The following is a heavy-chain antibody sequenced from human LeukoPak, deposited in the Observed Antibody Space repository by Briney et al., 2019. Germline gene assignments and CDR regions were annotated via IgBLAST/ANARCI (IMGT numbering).Heavy chain of an antibody. Sequence: GGSLRLSCAASGFSFSDSAIHWVRQTSRKGLEWVGRIRSKGNNYSTLYSESLKGRFTISRDDSKNTAFLQMNNVKTEDTAVYYCARNFDYYDSSGSLAWGQGTLVTVSS. CDR2: IRSKGNNYST. CDR1: GFSFSDSA. J-gene: IGHJ4*02. V-gene: IGHV3-73*01. CDR3: ARNFDYYDSSGSLA. D-gene: IGHD3-22*01.